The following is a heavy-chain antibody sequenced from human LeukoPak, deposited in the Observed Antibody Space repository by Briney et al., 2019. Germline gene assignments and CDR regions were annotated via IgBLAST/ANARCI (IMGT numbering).Heavy chain of an antibody. J-gene: IGHJ4*02. V-gene: IGHV3-30*18. CDR3: AKDRGGLRSQWLALHTADY. CDR2: TSYDGRNT. D-gene: IGHD6-19*01. Sequence: GGSLRLSCVASGFTFSSYGMHWVRQAPGKGLEWVAVTSYDGRNTYYADSVKGRFTISRDNSKNTLYLQMNSLRTEDTAVYYCAKDRGGLRSQWLALHTADYWGQGTLVAVSS. CDR1: GFTFSSYG.